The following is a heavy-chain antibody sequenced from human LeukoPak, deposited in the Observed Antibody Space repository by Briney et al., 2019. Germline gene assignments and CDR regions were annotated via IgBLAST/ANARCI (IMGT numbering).Heavy chain of an antibody. CDR1: GFTVSSNY. CDR2: IYSGGST. Sequence: GGSLRLSCAASGFTVSSNYMSWVRQAPGKGLEWVSVIYSGGSTYYADSVKGRFTISRDNSKNTLYLQMNRLRADDTAVYYCARDLYGGSFDYWGQGTLVTVSS. D-gene: IGHD4-23*01. J-gene: IGHJ4*02. CDR3: ARDLYGGSFDY. V-gene: IGHV3-66*01.